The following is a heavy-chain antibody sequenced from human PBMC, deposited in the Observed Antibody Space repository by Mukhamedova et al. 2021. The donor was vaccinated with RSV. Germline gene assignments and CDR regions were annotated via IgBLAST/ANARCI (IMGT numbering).Heavy chain of an antibody. V-gene: IGHV6-1*01. J-gene: IGHJ4*02. D-gene: IGHD2-15*01. Sequence: VTGRITINPDTSKNQFSLQLNSVTPEDTAVYYCARQDGRKFAYWGQGTLVTVSS. CDR3: ARQDGRKFAY.